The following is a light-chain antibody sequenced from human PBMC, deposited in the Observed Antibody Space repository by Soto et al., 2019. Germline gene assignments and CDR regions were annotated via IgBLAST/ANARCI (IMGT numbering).Light chain of an antibody. Sequence: DIQMTQSPSTLSASVGDRVTITCRASQSVNSWLAWYQQKPGKAPKLLIYDASSLEGGVPSRFSGSGSGTEFTITVSSLQPDDFATYYCQQYNTYSRTFGQGTQVEI. CDR3: QQYNTYSRT. J-gene: IGKJ1*01. V-gene: IGKV1-5*01. CDR2: DAS. CDR1: QSVNSW.